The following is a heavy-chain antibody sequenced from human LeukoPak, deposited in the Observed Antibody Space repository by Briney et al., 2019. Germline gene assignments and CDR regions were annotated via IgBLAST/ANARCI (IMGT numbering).Heavy chain of an antibody. J-gene: IGHJ4*02. CDR3: AREDYGDYGVDY. V-gene: IGHV1-18*01. D-gene: IGHD4-17*01. CDR2: ISSYNGTT. Sequence: GWISSYNGTTNYAQKLQGRVTMTTDTSTSTAYMELRSLRSDDTAVYYCAREDYGDYGVDYWGQGTLVTVSS.